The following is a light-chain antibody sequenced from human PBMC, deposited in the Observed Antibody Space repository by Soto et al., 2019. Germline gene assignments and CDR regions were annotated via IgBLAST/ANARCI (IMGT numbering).Light chain of an antibody. CDR1: QDIRNE. J-gene: IGKJ2*01. CDR3: LQDHSFPYT. CDR2: GAS. Sequence: AIQMTQSPASLSASVGDRVAITCRASQDIRNELGWYQQKPGKAPKLLIYGASNLQSGIPSGFSGSGSGTDFTLTISSLQPDDSATYYCLQDHSFPYTFGQGTKIEIK. V-gene: IGKV1-6*01.